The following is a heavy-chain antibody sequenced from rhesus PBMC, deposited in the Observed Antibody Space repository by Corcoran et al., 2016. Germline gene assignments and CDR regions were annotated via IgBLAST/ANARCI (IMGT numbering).Heavy chain of an antibody. CDR1: GYSLSSGYD. CDR3: ARWGYGSWNLRY. CDR2: IYGSRGST. Sequence: QVQLQESGPGVVKPSETLSLTCAVSGYSLSSGYDWSWIRQPPGKGLEWIGYIYGSRGSTNYNPSLKNRVTISKDTAKNQFSLKLSSVTAADTAVYYCARWGYGSWNLRYWGQGVLVTVSS. V-gene: IGHV4-76*01. D-gene: IGHD6-25*01. J-gene: IGHJ4*01.